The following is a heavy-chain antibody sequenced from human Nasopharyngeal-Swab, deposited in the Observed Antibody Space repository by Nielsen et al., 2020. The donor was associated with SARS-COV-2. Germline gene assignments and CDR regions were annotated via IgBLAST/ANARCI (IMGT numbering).Heavy chain of an antibody. J-gene: IGHJ6*02. CDR3: ARDSTYYYYYGMDV. V-gene: IGHV3-7*03. CDR2: IKQDGSEK. Sequence: VRQAPGKGLEWVANIKQDGSEKYYVDSVKGRFTISRDNAKNSLYLQMNSLRAEDTAVYYCARDSTYYYYYGMDVWGQGTLVTVSS.